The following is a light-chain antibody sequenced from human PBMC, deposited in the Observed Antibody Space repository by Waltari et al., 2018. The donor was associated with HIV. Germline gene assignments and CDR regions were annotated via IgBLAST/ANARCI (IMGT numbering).Light chain of an antibody. V-gene: IGLV1-51*01. CDR3: GTWDSSLSAV. J-gene: IGLJ3*02. Sequence: QSVLTQPPSVSAAPGQRVTISNIGNNYVSWYQHLPGAAPKLLIYDNNNRPSGIPDRISGSKSGTSATLVITGRQTGDEADYYCGTWDSSLSAVFGGGTKLTVL. CDR2: DNN. CDR1: IGNNY.